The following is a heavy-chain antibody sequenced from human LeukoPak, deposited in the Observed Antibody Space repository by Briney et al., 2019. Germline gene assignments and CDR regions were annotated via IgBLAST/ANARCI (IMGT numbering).Heavy chain of an antibody. CDR2: ISPNSGGT. Sequence: ASVKVSGKASGYTFIGYYIHWVRQAPGQGLEWMGWISPNSGGTNYAQQFQGMVTMTRDTSINTAYMELSRLRSDDTAVYYCARGARNYYDSSGYYYPSAFDVWGQGTMVTVSS. V-gene: IGHV1-2*02. D-gene: IGHD3-22*01. J-gene: IGHJ3*01. CDR3: ARGARNYYDSSGYYYPSAFDV. CDR1: GYTFIGYY.